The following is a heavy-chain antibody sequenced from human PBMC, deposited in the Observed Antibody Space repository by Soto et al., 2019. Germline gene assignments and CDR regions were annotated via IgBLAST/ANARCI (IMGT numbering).Heavy chain of an antibody. CDR1: GASITTNY. V-gene: IGHV4-59*01. Sequence: KRXASLSLTCTVSGASITTNYGSWIRPPPGKGLEWIGYIYYSGIHTYNPSLKSRVTMSADTSKDQFSLKLKSVTAAATAVYYCARDAGCPYDHWGQGILVTVSS. J-gene: IGHJ4*01. CDR3: ARDAGCPYDH. CDR2: IYYSGIH.